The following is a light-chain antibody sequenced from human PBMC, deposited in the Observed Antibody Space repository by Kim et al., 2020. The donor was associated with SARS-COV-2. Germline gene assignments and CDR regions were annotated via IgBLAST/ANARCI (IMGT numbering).Light chain of an antibody. CDR1: QSVLYSCNKSNY. V-gene: IGKV4-1*01. CDR3: QQYYDIPFT. J-gene: IGKJ3*01. Sequence: ATINCKSSQSVLYSCNKSNYLAWYQQTPGQPPKLLIYWAATRESGVPDRFRGSGSGTDFTLTINSLQADDGAVYYCQQYYDIPFTFGPGTKVDIK. CDR2: WAA.